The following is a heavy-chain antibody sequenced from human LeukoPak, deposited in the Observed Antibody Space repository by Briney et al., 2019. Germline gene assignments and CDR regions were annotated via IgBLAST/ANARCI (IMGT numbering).Heavy chain of an antibody. CDR1: GFTFSDYY. CDR2: IRSKANSYAT. Sequence: GGSLRLSCAASGFTFSDYYMSWIRQAPGKGLEWVGRIRSKANSYATAYAASVKGRFTISRDDSKNTAYLQMNSLKTEDTAVYYCTRGQQLRGYYGMDVWGQGTTVTVSS. CDR3: TRGQQLRGYYGMDV. D-gene: IGHD6-13*01. V-gene: IGHV3-73*01. J-gene: IGHJ6*02.